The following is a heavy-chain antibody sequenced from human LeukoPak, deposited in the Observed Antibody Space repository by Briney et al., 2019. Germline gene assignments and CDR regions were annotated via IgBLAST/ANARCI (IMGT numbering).Heavy chain of an antibody. V-gene: IGHV1-69*01. D-gene: IGHD5-24*01. CDR2: ISPISGTS. J-gene: IGHJ4*02. CDR3: ARVFGTRDGYNWGQGDY. Sequence: SVKVSCKASGGTFSSYAISWVRQAPGQGFEWMGGISPISGTSNYAQKFQGRVTMTVDESTSTAYMELSSLRSEDTAVYYCARVFGTRDGYNWGQGDYWGQGTLVTVSS. CDR1: GGTFSSYA.